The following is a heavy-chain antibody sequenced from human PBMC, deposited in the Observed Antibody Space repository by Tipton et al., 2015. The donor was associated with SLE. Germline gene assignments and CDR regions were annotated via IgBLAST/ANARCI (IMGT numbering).Heavy chain of an antibody. CDR3: ARATSCLAFDY. V-gene: IGHV4-34*01. Sequence: TLSLTYAVYGGSFSGYYWSWIRQPPGKGLEWIGEINHSGSTNYNPSLKSRVTISVDTSKNQFSLKLSSVTAADTAVYYCARATSCLAFDYWGQGTLVTVSS. CDR2: INHSGST. CDR1: GGSFSGYY. J-gene: IGHJ4*02. D-gene: IGHD2-2*01.